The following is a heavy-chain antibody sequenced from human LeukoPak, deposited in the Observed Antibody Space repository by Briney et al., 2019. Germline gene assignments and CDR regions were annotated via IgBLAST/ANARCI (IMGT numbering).Heavy chain of an antibody. CDR3: ARFEVLGGY. Sequence: GGSLRLSCAASGFTFSSYSMNWVRQAPGEGLEWVSYISPSSSTIYYADSVKGRFTISRDNAKNSLYLQMNSLRAEDTAVYYCARFEVLGGYWGQGTLVTVSS. CDR1: GFTFSSYS. D-gene: IGHD2-15*01. CDR2: ISPSSSTI. V-gene: IGHV3-48*01. J-gene: IGHJ4*02.